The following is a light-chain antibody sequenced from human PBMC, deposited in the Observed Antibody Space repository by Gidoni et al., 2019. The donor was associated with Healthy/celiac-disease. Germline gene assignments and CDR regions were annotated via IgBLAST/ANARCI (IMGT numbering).Light chain of an antibody. J-gene: IGKJ1*01. CDR1: QSISSY. CDR2: AAS. V-gene: IGKV1-39*01. Sequence: DIQTTQSPSSLSASVGDRVTITCRASQSISSYLNWYQQKPGKAPKLLIYAASSLQSGVPSRFSGNGSGTDFTLTISSLQPEDFATYYGQQSYSTPTFXXXAKVEIK. CDR3: QQSYSTPT.